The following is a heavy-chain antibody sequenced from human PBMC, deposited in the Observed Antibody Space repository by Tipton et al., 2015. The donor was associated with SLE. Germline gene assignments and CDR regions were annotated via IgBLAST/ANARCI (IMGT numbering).Heavy chain of an antibody. J-gene: IGHJ6*02. CDR1: GFSFSNYG. Sequence: RSLRLSCAASGFSFSNYGMHWVRQAPGKGLEWVAVIWYDGSRKFYADSVKGRFTIARDNSKNTLHLQMNSLRAEDTAVYYCAKDQRQFYHYYGMDVWGPGTTVTVSS. D-gene: IGHD3-16*02. CDR3: AKDQRQFYHYYGMDV. V-gene: IGHV3-33*03. CDR2: IWYDGSRK.